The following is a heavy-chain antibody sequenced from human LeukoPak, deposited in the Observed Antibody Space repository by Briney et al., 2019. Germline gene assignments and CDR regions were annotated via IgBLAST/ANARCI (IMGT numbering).Heavy chain of an antibody. CDR1: GGSFSGYY. Sequence: SETLSLTCAVYGGSFSGYYWSWIRQPPGKGLEWIGEINHSGSTNYNPSLKSRVTISVDTSKNQFSLKLSSVTAADTAVYYCARCPGIAAGPDAFDIWGQGTMVTVSS. CDR3: ARCPGIAAGPDAFDI. D-gene: IGHD6-6*01. J-gene: IGHJ3*02. CDR2: INHSGST. V-gene: IGHV4-34*01.